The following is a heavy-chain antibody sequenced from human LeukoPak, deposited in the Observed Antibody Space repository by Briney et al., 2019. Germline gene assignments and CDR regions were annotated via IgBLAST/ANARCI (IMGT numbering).Heavy chain of an antibody. J-gene: IGHJ3*02. CDR2: IYYSGST. D-gene: IGHD3-9*01. V-gene: IGHV4-30-4*01. Sequence: SETLSLTCTVSGGSISSGDYYWSWIRQPPGKGLEWIGYIYYSGSTYYNPSLKSRVTISVDTSKNQFSLKLGSVTAADTAVYYCATMRWYYDILTGYPAGPFDIWGQGTMVTVSS. CDR3: ATMRWYYDILTGYPAGPFDI. CDR1: GGSISSGDYY.